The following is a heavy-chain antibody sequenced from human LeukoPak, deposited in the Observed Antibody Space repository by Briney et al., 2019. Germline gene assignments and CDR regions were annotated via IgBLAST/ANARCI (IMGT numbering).Heavy chain of an antibody. CDR2: IYTSGST. CDR1: GGSISSYY. V-gene: IGHV4-4*07. Sequence: SETLSLTCTVSGGSISSYYWSWIRQPAGKGLEWIGRIYTSGSTNYNPSLKSRVTMSVDTSRNQFSLKLSSVTAADTAVYYCARATFQWGYYDSSGYNFDYWGQGTLVTVSS. CDR3: ARATFQWGYYDSSGYNFDY. D-gene: IGHD3-22*01. J-gene: IGHJ4*02.